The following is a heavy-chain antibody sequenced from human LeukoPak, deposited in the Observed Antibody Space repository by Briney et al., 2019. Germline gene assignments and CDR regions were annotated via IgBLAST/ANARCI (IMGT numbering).Heavy chain of an antibody. V-gene: IGHV1-8*01. D-gene: IGHD3-3*01. CDR3: ARDPSYDFGLDY. CDR1: GYTFTSYD. J-gene: IGHJ4*02. CDR2: MNPNSGNT. Sequence: ASVKVSCKASGYTFTSYDINWVRQATGQGLEWMGWMNPNSGNTGYAQKFQGRVTMTRNTSISTAYMELSSLRSEDTAVYYCARDPSYDFGLDYWGQGTLVTVSS.